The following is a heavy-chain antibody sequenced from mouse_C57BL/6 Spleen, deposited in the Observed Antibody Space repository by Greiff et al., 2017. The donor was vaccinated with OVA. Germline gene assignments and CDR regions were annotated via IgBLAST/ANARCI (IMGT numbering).Heavy chain of an antibody. CDR2: IRSKSNNYAT. Sequence: DVKLVESGGGLVQPKGSLKLSCAASGFSFNTYAMNWVRQAPGKGLEWVARIRSKSNNYATYYADSVKDRFTISRDDSESMLYLQMNNLKTEDTAMYYCVRQGDRGGTYYVDYWGQGTTLTVSS. CDR3: VRQGDRGGTYYVDY. CDR1: GFSFNTYA. J-gene: IGHJ2*01. V-gene: IGHV10-1*01. D-gene: IGHD2-14*01.